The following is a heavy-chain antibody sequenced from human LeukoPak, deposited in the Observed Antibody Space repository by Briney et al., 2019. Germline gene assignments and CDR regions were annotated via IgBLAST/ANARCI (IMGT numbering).Heavy chain of an antibody. CDR2: IYYSGST. D-gene: IGHD5-18*01. V-gene: IGHV4-59*01. CDR3: ARVVDTAMVN. J-gene: IGHJ4*02. CDR1: GGSISSYY. Sequence: PSETLSLTCTVSGGSISSYYWSWLRQPPGKGLEWIGYIYYSGSTNYNPSLKSRVTISVDTSKNQFSLKLSSVTAADTAVYYCARVVDTAMVNWGQGTLVTVSS.